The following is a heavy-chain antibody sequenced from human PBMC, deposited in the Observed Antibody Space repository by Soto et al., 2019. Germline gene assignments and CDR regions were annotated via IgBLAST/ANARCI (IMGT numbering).Heavy chain of an antibody. D-gene: IGHD1-20*01. CDR1: GFTFSSYA. CDR3: AKPPDYTWNDY. Sequence: EVQLLESGGGLVQPGGSLRLSCAASGFTFSSYAMSWVRQAPGKGLEWISAVSGSGGSTYYADSVKGRFTISRDNSKDTLDLQMNNLRAEDTAVYYCAKPPDYTWNDYWGQGTLVTVSS. V-gene: IGHV3-23*01. J-gene: IGHJ4*02. CDR2: VSGSGGST.